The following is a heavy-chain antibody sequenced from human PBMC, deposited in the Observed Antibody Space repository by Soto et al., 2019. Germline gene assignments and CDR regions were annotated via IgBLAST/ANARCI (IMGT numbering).Heavy chain of an antibody. J-gene: IGHJ6*02. CDR3: SRDSGDHSPSGTWGDV. CDR2: LYYGGTM. D-gene: IGHD3-10*01. Sequence: EAQLVESGGTLIQPGGSLRLSCAASGFTVRSNFFTWVRQAPGKGLEWVSTLYYGGTMSYADSVKGRFTISRDDSKNTLFLQMTSLRAEDTAVYYCSRDSGDHSPSGTWGDVWVHGTTFTVSS. V-gene: IGHV3-53*01. CDR1: GFTVRSNF.